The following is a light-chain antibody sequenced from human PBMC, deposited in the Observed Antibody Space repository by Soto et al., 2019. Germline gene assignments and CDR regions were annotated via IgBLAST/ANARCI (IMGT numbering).Light chain of an antibody. CDR1: SSDVGGYNY. V-gene: IGLV2-8*01. CDR3: SSYAGSNNVV. Sequence: QSALTQPPSASGSPGQSVTISCTGTSSDVGGYNYVSLYQQHPGKAPKVMIYEVSKRPSGVPDRFSGSKSGNTASLTVSGLQAEDEADYYCSSYAGSNNVVFGGGTKLTVL. J-gene: IGLJ2*01. CDR2: EVS.